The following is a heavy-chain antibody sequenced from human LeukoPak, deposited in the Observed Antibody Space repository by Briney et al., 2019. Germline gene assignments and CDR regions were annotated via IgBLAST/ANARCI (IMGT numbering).Heavy chain of an antibody. Sequence: SVKVSCKASGGTFSSYAISWVRQAPGQGLEWMGGIIPIFGTTNYAQKFQGRVTITADESTSTAYMELSSLRSEDTAVYYCARGEVWSGGDTYYYHMDVWGKGTTVTVSS. V-gene: IGHV1-69*13. CDR2: IIPIFGTT. J-gene: IGHJ6*03. D-gene: IGHD3-3*01. CDR3: ARGEVWSGGDTYYYHMDV. CDR1: GGTFSSYA.